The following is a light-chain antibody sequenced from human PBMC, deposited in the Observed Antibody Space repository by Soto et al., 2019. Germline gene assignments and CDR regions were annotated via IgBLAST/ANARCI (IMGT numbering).Light chain of an antibody. CDR3: QAWDNSLV. CDR1: KLGDKY. CDR2: QDS. V-gene: IGLV3-1*01. Sequence: SYELTQPPSVSVSPGQTASITCSGDKLGDKYACWYQQKPGQSPVLVIYQDSKRPSGIPERFSGSNSGNTATLTISETQAMDEADYYCQAWDNSLVFGGGTKLTVL. J-gene: IGLJ2*01.